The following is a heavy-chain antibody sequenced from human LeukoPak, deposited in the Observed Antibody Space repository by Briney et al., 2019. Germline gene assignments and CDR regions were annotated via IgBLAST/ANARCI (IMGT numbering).Heavy chain of an antibody. CDR3: ARDLPPYYFDY. V-gene: IGHV1-69*04. CDR1: GGIFSSYA. J-gene: IGHJ4*02. Sequence: SVKVSCKASGGIFSSYAISWVRQAPGQGLEWMGRIIPILGIANYAQKFQGRVTITADKSSSTAYMDLSSLRSEDTAVYYCARDLPPYYFDYWGQGTLVTVSS. CDR2: IIPILGIA.